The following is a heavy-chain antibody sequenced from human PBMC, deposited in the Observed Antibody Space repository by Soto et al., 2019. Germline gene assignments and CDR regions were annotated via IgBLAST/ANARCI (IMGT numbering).Heavy chain of an antibody. J-gene: IGHJ4*02. CDR1: GYTFTGYY. D-gene: IGHD2-2*01. CDR3: ARGLQYQSDY. V-gene: IGHV1-2*02. CDR2: INPNIGGT. Sequence: ASVKVSCKASGYTFTGYYMHWVRQAPGQGLEWMGRINPNIGGTNYAQKFQGRVTMTTDKSTSTAYMELSRLRSEDTAVYYCARGLQYQSDYWGQGTLVTVSS.